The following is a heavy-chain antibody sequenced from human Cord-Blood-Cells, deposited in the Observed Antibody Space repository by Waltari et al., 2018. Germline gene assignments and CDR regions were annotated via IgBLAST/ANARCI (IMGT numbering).Heavy chain of an antibody. V-gene: IGHV3-21*01. D-gene: IGHD7-27*01. CDR2: ISSSSSYR. CDR3: ARELTGYDAFDI. Sequence: EVQLVESGGGLVKPGGYLRLSCAASGFTFSRYSLNWLPQAPGKGLEWVSSISSSSSYRYYADSVKGRFTISRDNAKNSLYLQMNSLRAEDTAVYYCARELTGYDAFDIWGQGTMVTVSS. CDR1: GFTFSRYS. J-gene: IGHJ3*02.